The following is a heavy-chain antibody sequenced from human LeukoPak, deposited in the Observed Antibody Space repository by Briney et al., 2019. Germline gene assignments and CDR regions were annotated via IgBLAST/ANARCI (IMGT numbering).Heavy chain of an antibody. CDR3: ARELREHGVFDI. J-gene: IGHJ3*02. CDR2: IYSDGST. D-gene: IGHD1-26*01. Sequence: PGGSLRLSCAASRFTVSSNYMSWVRQAPGKGLEWVSEIYSDGSTYYAASVKGRFSIPRDNSKNTVYLQMSSLRAEDTAIYYCARELREHGVFDIWGQGTMVTVSS. V-gene: IGHV3-53*01. CDR1: RFTVSSNY.